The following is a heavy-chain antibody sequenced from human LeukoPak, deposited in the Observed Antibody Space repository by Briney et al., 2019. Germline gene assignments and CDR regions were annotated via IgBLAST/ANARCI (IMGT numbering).Heavy chain of an antibody. CDR3: ARDWPRTYYYDSSGYPLPDY. CDR1: GYTFTSYG. J-gene: IGHJ4*02. Sequence: ASVKVSCKGSGYTFTSYGISWVRQAPGQGLEWMGWISAYNGNTNYAQKLQGRVTMTTDTSTSTAYMELRSMRPDDTAVYYCARDWPRTYYYDSSGYPLPDYWGQGTLVTVSS. CDR2: ISAYNGNT. V-gene: IGHV1-18*01. D-gene: IGHD3-22*01.